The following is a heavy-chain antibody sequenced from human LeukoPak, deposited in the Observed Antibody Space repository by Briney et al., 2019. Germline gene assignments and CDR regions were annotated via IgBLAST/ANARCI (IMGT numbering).Heavy chain of an antibody. Sequence: GGSLRLSCAVSGFTFSDYYMSWIRQAPGKGLEWVSYISSGGSTISHADSVKGRFTISRDNAEDSLYLQMNSLRAEDTAVYYCARHSYGCSIDYWGQGTLVTVSS. V-gene: IGHV3-11*01. CDR3: ARHSYGCSIDY. CDR2: ISSGGSTI. CDR1: GFTFSDYY. J-gene: IGHJ4*02. D-gene: IGHD2-2*03.